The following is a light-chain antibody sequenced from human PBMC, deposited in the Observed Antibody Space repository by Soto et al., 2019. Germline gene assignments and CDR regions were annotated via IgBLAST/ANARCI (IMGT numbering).Light chain of an antibody. V-gene: IGKV1-5*03. CDR2: KAS. CDR1: QSISSW. Sequence: IQVAQSPSNLRAVGGDRSTMSWRASQSISSWLAWYQQKPGKRPKILIYKASNLESGVPARFSGSGSGPEFTLTISRLQPDDFETYYCQQYSTYSRTFGQGTKVDIK. J-gene: IGKJ1*01. CDR3: QQYSTYSRT.